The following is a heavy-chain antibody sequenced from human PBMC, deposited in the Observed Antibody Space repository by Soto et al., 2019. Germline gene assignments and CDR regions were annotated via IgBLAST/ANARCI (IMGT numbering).Heavy chain of an antibody. V-gene: IGHV3-30-3*01. CDR1: SP. D-gene: IGHD7-27*01. J-gene: IGHJ4*02. Sequence: SPMHWVRQAPGKGPEWVALISYDGTNKFYADSVKGRFTISRDNSKSTLYLQVDSLRPEDAAVYYCARDPKTSGGQNWAFNYFDSWGQGTLVTVSS. CDR2: ISYDGTNK. CDR3: ARDPKTSGGQNWAFNYFDS.